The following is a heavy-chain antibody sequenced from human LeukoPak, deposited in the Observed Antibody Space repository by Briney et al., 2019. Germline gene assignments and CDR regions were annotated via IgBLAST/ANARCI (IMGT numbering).Heavy chain of an antibody. CDR2: IRYDGSNK. CDR1: GFTFSSYG. Sequence: GGSLRLSCAASGFTFSSYGMHWVRQAPGKGLEWVAFIRYDGSNKYYADSVKGRFTISRDNAKNSLYLQMNSLRAEDTAVYYCATTTVASFDYWGQGTLVTVSS. J-gene: IGHJ4*02. CDR3: ATTTVASFDY. D-gene: IGHD4-23*01. V-gene: IGHV3-30*02.